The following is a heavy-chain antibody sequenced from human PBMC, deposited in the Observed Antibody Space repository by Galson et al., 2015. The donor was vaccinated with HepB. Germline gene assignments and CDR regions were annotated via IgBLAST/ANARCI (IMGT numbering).Heavy chain of an antibody. V-gene: IGHV3-64*01. D-gene: IGHD3-22*01. Sequence: SLRLSCAASGFTFKNYAMHWVRQAPGKGLECVSTISSNGGSTYYANSVKGRFTISRDNSKNTLYLQMGSLRAEDMAVYYCARTYYDSTGFSKNWYFDLWGRGTLVTVSS. CDR2: ISSNGGST. J-gene: IGHJ2*01. CDR3: ARTYYDSTGFSKNWYFDL. CDR1: GFTFKNYA.